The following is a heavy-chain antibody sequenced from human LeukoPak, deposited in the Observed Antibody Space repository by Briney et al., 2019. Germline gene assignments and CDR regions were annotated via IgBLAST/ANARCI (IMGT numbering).Heavy chain of an antibody. J-gene: IGHJ4*02. Sequence: SQTLSLTCAVSGGSISSGGYSWSWIRQPPGKGLEWIGYIYHSGSTYYNPSLKSRVTISVDRSKNQFSLKLRSVTAADTAVYYCASFLMVYATFDYWGQGTLVTVSS. CDR2: IYHSGST. V-gene: IGHV4-30-2*01. CDR1: GGSISSGGYS. D-gene: IGHD2-8*01. CDR3: ASFLMVYATFDY.